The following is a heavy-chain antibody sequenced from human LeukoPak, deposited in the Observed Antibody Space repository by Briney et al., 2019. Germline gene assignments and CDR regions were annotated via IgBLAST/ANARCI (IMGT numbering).Heavy chain of an antibody. V-gene: IGHV3-23*01. CDR2: IGASGDNI. CDR3: ARGFSDNTQPFDP. J-gene: IGHJ5*02. D-gene: IGHD2-2*02. Sequence: GGSLRLSCEASGFTFHNYAMAWVRQAPGKGLEYVSSIGASGDNIYYGGSVKGRFTISRDNSKNTLFLQMNSLRAEDTAVYYCARGFSDNTQPFDPWGQGTLVTVSS. CDR1: GFTFHNYA.